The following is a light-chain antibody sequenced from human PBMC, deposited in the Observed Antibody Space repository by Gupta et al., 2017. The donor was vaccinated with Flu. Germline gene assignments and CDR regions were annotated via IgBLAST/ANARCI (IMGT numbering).Light chain of an antibody. CDR3: QQLNSYRLT. CDR1: QGISSY. CDR2: AAS. J-gene: IGKJ4*01. V-gene: IGKV1-9*01. Sequence: DIQLTQSPSFLSASVGDRVTITCRASQGISSYLAWYQQKPGKAPKLLIYAASTLQSGVQSRFSGSGSGTEFTLTISSLQPEDFATYYCQQLNSYRLTFGGGTKVEIK.